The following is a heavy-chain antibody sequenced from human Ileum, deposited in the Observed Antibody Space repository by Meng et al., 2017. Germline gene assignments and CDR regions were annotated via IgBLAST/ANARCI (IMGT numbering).Heavy chain of an antibody. Sequence: QVQLQESGPGLVKPSGTLSLTCAFSSGSITSDTYWSWVRLPPGKGLEWIGQISHSGSTFYNPSLKSRVTMSVDKSKSQFSLMLTSVTAADTAVYYCARHGGYYQGFWGQGTLVTVSS. V-gene: IGHV4-4*02. CDR2: ISHSGST. CDR1: SGSITSDTY. CDR3: ARHGGYYQGF. J-gene: IGHJ4*02. D-gene: IGHD4-23*01.